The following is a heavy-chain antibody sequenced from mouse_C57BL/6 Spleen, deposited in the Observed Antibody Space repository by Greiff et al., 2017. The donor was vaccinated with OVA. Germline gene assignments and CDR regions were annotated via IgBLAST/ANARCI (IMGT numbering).Heavy chain of an antibody. Sequence: EVQLVGSGGGLVKPGGSLKLSCAASGFTFSSYAMSWVRQTPEKRLEWVATISDGGSYTYYPDNVKGRFTISRDNAKNNLYLQMSHLKSEDTAMYYCARDRKGAFYFDYWGQGTTLTVSS. CDR3: ARDRKGAFYFDY. J-gene: IGHJ2*01. CDR1: GFTFSSYA. V-gene: IGHV5-4*01. CDR2: ISDGGSYT.